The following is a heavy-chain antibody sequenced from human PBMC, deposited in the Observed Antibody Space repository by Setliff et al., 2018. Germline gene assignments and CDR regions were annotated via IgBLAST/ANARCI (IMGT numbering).Heavy chain of an antibody. J-gene: IGHJ6*02. D-gene: IGHD2-2*01. CDR2: INHSGST. CDR3: ARGEVVPAAMLGYYYYYGMDV. CDR1: GGSFSGYY. Sequence: SETLSLTCAVYGGSFSGYYWSWIRQPPGKGLEWIGEINHSGSTNYNPSLKSRVTISVDTSKNQFSLKLSSVTVADTAVYYCARGEVVPAAMLGYYYYYGMDVWGQGTTVTVSS. V-gene: IGHV4-34*01.